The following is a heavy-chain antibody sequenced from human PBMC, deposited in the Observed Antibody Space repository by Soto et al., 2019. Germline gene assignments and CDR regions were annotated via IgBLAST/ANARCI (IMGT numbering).Heavy chain of an antibody. CDR2: INGDGSGT. J-gene: IGHJ4*02. Sequence: EVQLVESGGGLVQPGGSLRLSCAASGFTFTGSWMHWVRQAPGKGLVWVSRINGDGSGTSYVDFVKGRFIISRDDAKNTLFLQMNGLRAEDTAVYYCARGIFGSGTANDYWGQGTLVTVSS. V-gene: IGHV3-74*01. CDR1: GFTFTGSW. D-gene: IGHD3-10*01. CDR3: ARGIFGSGTANDY.